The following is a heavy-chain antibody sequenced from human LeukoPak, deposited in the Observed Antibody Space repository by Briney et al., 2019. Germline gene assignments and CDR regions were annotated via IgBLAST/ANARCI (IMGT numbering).Heavy chain of an antibody. D-gene: IGHD3-22*01. Sequence: ASVKVSCKASGYTFTSYGISWVRQAPGQGLEWMGWISAYNGNANYAQKLQGRVTMTTDTSTSTAYMELRRLRSDDTAVYYCAREGISSGYYPYYFDYWGQGPLVTVSS. CDR2: ISAYNGNA. CDR3: AREGISSGYYPYYFDY. J-gene: IGHJ4*02. CDR1: GYTFTSYG. V-gene: IGHV1-18*01.